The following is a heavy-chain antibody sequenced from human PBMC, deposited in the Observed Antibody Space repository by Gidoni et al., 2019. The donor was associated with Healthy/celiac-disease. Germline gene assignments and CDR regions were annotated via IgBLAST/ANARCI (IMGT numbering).Heavy chain of an antibody. CDR1: GGPISSYY. Sequence: QVQLQESGPGLVKPSETLSLTCTVSGGPISSYYWSWIRQPPGKGLEWIGYIYYSGSTNYNPSLKSRVTISVDTSKNQFSLKLSSVTAADTAVYYCARRLGVRGVAFDIWGQGTMVTVSS. CDR3: ARRLGVRGVAFDI. D-gene: IGHD3-10*01. CDR2: IYYSGST. J-gene: IGHJ3*02. V-gene: IGHV4-59*08.